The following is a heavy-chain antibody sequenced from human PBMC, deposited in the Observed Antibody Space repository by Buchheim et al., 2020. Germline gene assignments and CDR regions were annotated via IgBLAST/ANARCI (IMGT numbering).Heavy chain of an antibody. J-gene: IGHJ3*02. Sequence: EVQLLESGGGLVQPGGSLRLSCAASGFTFSSYAMSWVRQAPGKGLEWVSAISGSGGSTYYADSVKGRFTISRDNSKNTLYLQMNSLRAEDTAVYYCAKDLREPLYCGGDCGAFDIWGQGT. CDR3: AKDLREPLYCGGDCGAFDI. V-gene: IGHV3-23*01. D-gene: IGHD2-21*02. CDR1: GFTFSSYA. CDR2: ISGSGGST.